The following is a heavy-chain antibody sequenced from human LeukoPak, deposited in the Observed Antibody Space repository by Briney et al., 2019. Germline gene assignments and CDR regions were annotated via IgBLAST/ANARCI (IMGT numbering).Heavy chain of an antibody. V-gene: IGHV3-23*01. CDR1: GFTFSSYA. CDR3: AKSPHGSGSYYNGYYYYMDV. J-gene: IGHJ6*03. Sequence: GGSLRLSCAASGFTFSSYAMSWVRQAPGKGLEWVSAISGSGGSTYYADSVKGRFTISRDNSKNTLYLQMNSLRAEDTAVYYCAKSPHGSGSYYNGYYYYMDVWGKGTTVTVSS. D-gene: IGHD3-10*01. CDR2: ISGSGGST.